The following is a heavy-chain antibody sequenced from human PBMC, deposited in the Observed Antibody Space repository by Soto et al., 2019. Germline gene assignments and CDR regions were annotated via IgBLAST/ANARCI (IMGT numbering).Heavy chain of an antibody. D-gene: IGHD2-15*01. Sequence: EVQLVQSGAEVKKPGESLKISCKGSGYSFTSYWIGWVRQMPGKGLEWMGIIYPGDSDTRYSPSFQGQVTISADKSIRTAYLQWSSLKASDTAMYYCARLPEYCSGGSCYYYYYGMDVWGQGTTVTVSS. J-gene: IGHJ6*02. V-gene: IGHV5-51*01. CDR1: GYSFTSYW. CDR2: IYPGDSDT. CDR3: ARLPEYCSGGSCYYYYYGMDV.